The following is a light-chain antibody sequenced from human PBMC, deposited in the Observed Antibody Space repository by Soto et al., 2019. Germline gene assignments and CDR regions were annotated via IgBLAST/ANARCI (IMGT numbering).Light chain of an antibody. CDR1: QTIDDT. CDR3: PHYNYWTYT. CDR2: DAS. J-gene: IGKJ2*01. Sequence: EIVMTQCPATLSLSPGERATLSCRASQTIDDTLAWYQRKPGQAPRLLIYDASTRETGVPARFRCSGAGTEFTLTISSLQSEDVAVDYCPHYNYWTYTFGQGTKVDIK. V-gene: IGKV3-15*01.